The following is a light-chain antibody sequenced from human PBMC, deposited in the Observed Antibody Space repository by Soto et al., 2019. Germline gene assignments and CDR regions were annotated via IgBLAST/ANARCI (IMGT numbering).Light chain of an antibody. CDR2: KAS. V-gene: IGKV1-5*03. J-gene: IGKJ4*01. CDR3: QQYNSYPLT. CDR1: QSIRSW. Sequence: DTQMTQSPSTLSASVGDRVTITCRASQSIRSWLAWYQQKAGKAPNLLIFKASTLESGVPSRVSGSRSGTEFTRTSISLKPDDSATYYCQQYNSYPLTFGGGTRVAFK.